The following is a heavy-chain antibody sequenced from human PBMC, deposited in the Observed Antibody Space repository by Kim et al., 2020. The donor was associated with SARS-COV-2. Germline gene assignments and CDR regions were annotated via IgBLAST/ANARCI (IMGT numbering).Heavy chain of an antibody. Sequence: SETLSLTCAVSGGSISSSNWWSWVRQPPGKGLEWIGEIYHSGSTNYNPSLKSRVTISVDKSKNQFSLKLSSVTAADTAVYYCARDRGFRGTMIQHWGQGTLVTVSS. CDR2: IYHSGST. CDR3: ARDRGFRGTMIQH. J-gene: IGHJ1*01. CDR1: GGSISSSNW. V-gene: IGHV4-4*02. D-gene: IGHD3-22*01.